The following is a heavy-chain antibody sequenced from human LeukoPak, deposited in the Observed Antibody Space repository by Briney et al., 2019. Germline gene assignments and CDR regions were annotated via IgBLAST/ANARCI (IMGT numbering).Heavy chain of an antibody. J-gene: IGHJ3*02. Sequence: GGSLRLSCAASGFTFDDYAMHWVRQAPGKGLEWVSGISWNSGSIGYADSVKGRFTISRDNTKNTLYLQMNSLRAEDTAVYYCAKDQFGYNDTWGQGTMVTVSS. CDR2: ISWNSGSI. CDR1: GFTFDDYA. CDR3: AKDQFGYNDT. V-gene: IGHV3-9*01. D-gene: IGHD5-24*01.